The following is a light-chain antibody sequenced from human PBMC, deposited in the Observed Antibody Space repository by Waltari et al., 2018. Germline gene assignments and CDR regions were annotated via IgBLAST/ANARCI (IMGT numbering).Light chain of an antibody. CDR1: QSIRSN. CDR2: GAS. J-gene: IGKJ1*01. CDR3: QQYDNWLGT. Sequence: EIEMTQSPATLSVFPGERVPLSCRACQSIRSNLAWYQHKPGQAPRLLIYGASTRATGIPARFSGSGSGTEFTLTISSLQSEDFAVYFCQQYDNWLGTFGQGTKVEIK. V-gene: IGKV3-15*01.